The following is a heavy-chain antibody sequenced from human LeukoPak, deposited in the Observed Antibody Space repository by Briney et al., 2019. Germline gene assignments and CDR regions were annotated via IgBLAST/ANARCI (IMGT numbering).Heavy chain of an antibody. Sequence: GGSLRLSCAASGFTFSSYDMSWVRQAPGKGLEWVSGISGSGIGTYYADSVKGRFTISRDNSKNTLYLQMNSLRAEDTAVYYCAKARIAAAGNRFDYWGQGTLVTVSS. CDR1: GFTFSSYD. J-gene: IGHJ4*02. V-gene: IGHV3-23*01. CDR3: AKARIAAAGNRFDY. D-gene: IGHD6-13*01. CDR2: ISGSGIGT.